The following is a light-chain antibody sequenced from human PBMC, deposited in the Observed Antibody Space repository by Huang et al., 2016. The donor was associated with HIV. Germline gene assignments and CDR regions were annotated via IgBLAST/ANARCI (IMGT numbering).Light chain of an antibody. CDR1: QSLLHKNGYNY. CDR3: MQALQTPPYT. Sequence: ILMTQSPLSLSVSPGEPASISCTSSQSLLHKNGYNYVDWYLQKPGQSPQLLIYWESNRASGVPDRCSGSGSGKDFTLKISSVEAEDGGVYYCMQALQTPPYTFGQGTNLEIK. V-gene: IGKV2-28*01. CDR2: WES. J-gene: IGKJ2*01.